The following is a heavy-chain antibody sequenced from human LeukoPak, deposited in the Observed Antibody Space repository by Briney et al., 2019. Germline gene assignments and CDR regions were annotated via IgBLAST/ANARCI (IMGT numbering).Heavy chain of an antibody. Sequence: GGSLRLSCAASGFNFSSYAMSWVRLAPGKGLEWVSAISGSGGSTYYADSVKGRFTISRDHSENTLYLQMNSLRAEDTAVYYCAKDRSSPPGNDYYDSSGPSLAYFQHWGQGTLVTVSS. J-gene: IGHJ1*01. CDR2: ISGSGGST. D-gene: IGHD3-22*01. CDR3: AKDRSSPPGNDYYDSSGPSLAYFQH. V-gene: IGHV3-23*01. CDR1: GFNFSSYA.